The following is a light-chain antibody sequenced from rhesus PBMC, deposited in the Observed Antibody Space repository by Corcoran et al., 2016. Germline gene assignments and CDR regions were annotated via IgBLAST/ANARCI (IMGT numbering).Light chain of an antibody. J-gene: IGKJ4*01. CDR3: QQHNSYPLT. V-gene: IGKV1-33*02. CDR2: AAS. CDR1: QGISSW. Sequence: DIQMTQSPSSLSASVGDRVTITCQASQGISSWLAWYQQKPGKAPKLLIYAASSWQSGVPSRFSGSGSGAYFTLTISSLKPEDFATYYCQQHNSYPLTVGGGTKVEIK.